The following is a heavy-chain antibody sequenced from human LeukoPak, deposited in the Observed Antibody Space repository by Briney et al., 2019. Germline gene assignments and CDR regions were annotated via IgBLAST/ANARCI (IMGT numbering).Heavy chain of an antibody. V-gene: IGHV3-23*01. CDR1: GFTFSSYS. Sequence: GGSLRLSCAASGFTFSSYSMNWVRQAPGKGLEWVSAISGSGGSTYYADSVKGRFTISRDNSKNMLFLQMNSLRVEDTALYYCAKGFAPDAFDIWGQGTKVTVSS. J-gene: IGHJ3*02. CDR3: AKGFAPDAFDI. CDR2: ISGSGGST.